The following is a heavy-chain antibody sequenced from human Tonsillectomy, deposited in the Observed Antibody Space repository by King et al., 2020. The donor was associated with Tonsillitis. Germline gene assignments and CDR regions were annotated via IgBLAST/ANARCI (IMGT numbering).Heavy chain of an antibody. D-gene: IGHD1-26*01. Sequence: VQLVESGGGVVQPGRSLRLSCAASGFTFSNYGIHWVRQAPGKGLEWVAVISYDGSNKYYADSVKGRFTISRDKSKNTLYLQMNSLRAEDTAVYYCAKVTSPGSNYNYGMDVWGQGTTVTVSS. CDR3: AKVTSPGSNYNYGMDV. CDR2: ISYDGSNK. J-gene: IGHJ6*02. CDR1: GFTFSNYG. V-gene: IGHV3-30*18.